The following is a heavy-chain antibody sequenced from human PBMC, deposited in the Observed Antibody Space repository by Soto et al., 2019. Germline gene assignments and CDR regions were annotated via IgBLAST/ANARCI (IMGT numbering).Heavy chain of an antibody. J-gene: IGHJ4*02. D-gene: IGHD5-12*01. CDR2: IYYSGST. CDR1: GGSISSYY. V-gene: IGHV4-59*01. Sequence: SETLSLTCTVSGGSISSYYWSWIRQPPGKGLEWIGYIYYSGSTNYNPSLESRVTISVDTSKNHFSLKLTSVTAADTAVYYCARLKRDGYNYSPLYYWGQGTLVTVS. CDR3: ARLKRDGYNYSPLYY.